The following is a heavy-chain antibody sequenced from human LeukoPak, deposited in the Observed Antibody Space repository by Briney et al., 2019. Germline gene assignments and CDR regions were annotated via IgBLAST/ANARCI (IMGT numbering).Heavy chain of an antibody. J-gene: IGHJ4*02. V-gene: IGHV3-48*03. CDR3: ARDYTGGWNDF. D-gene: IGHD7-27*01. CDR2: ISGSGKNI. Sequence: GGSLRLSCAPSGFTFSNYEMNWVRQAPGKGLEWVSYISGSGKNIYYADSVKGRFTISRDNARNSLYLQMNNLRADDTAVYYCARDYTGGWNDFWGQGTLVTVSS. CDR1: GFTFSNYE.